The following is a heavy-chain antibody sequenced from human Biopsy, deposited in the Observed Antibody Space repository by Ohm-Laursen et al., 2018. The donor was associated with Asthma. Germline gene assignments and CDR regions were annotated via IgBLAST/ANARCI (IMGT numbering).Heavy chain of an antibody. Sequence: SLRLSCAASGFTFSRYAIHWVRQAPGKGLEWVAVISHDGQTQHYAESVKGRFALSRDNSQNTLYLQMISLRTDDTAVYYCAKRWGYSDFNDFDYWGHGTLVTVSS. CDR3: AKRWGYSDFNDFDY. J-gene: IGHJ4*01. CDR1: GFTFSRYA. D-gene: IGHD4-11*01. CDR2: ISHDGQTQ. V-gene: IGHV3-30*18.